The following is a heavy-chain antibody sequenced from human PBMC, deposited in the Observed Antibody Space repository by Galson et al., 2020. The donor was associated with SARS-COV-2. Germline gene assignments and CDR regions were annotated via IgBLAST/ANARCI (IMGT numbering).Heavy chain of an antibody. CDR1: GFNFSIYA. CDR3: ASLFYAGRAVAGPFDY. Sequence: TGGSLRLSCAASGFNFSIYAMTWVRQAPGKGLEWVPTISNSGGGTYYKDSVKGRFTISRDNSKNTLYLQMKSLRGEDTAVYYCASLFYAGRAVAGPFDYWGQGTVVTVSS. CDR2: ISNSGGGT. V-gene: IGHV3-23*01. J-gene: IGHJ4*02. D-gene: IGHD6-19*01.